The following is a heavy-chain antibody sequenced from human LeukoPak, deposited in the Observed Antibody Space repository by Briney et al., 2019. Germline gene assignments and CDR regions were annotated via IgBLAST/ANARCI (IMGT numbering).Heavy chain of an antibody. D-gene: IGHD3-3*01. CDR2: IIPIFGTA. J-gene: IGHJ5*02. CDR3: ARDEAIFGVVTRNWFDP. V-gene: IGHV1-69*13. CDR1: GGTFSSYA. Sequence: SVKVSCKASGGTFSSYAISWVRQAPGQGLERMGGIIPIFGTANYAQKFQGRVTITADESTSTAYMELSSLRSEDTAVYYCARDEAIFGVVTRNWFDPWGQGTLVTVSS.